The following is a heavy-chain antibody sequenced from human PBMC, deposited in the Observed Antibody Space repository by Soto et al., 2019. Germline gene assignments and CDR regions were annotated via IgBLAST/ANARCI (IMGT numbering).Heavy chain of an antibody. J-gene: IGHJ3*02. CDR1: GFTFHSHS. CDR2: ISSSSSYI. D-gene: IGHD2-21*01. Sequence: PGGALKLSCAASGFTFHSHSMNRVPPATGKGLGWVSSISSSSSYIYYADAVKGRFTISRDNAKNSLYLQMNSLRAEDTAVYYCARGIVVVPDAFDIWGQGTMVTVSS. V-gene: IGHV3-21*01. CDR3: ARGIVVVPDAFDI.